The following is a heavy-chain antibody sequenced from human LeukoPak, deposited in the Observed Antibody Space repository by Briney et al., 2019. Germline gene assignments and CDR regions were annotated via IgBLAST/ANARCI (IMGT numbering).Heavy chain of an antibody. D-gene: IGHD3-10*01. J-gene: IGHJ4*02. V-gene: IGHV3-7*03. CDR2: INQDGNEK. CDR3: ASGLWFGEREYDY. Sequence: GGSLRLSCAASGFTFSTYNMNWVRQAPGQGLEWVANINQDGNEKYYVDSVKGRFTISRDNAKNSLYLQMNSLRAEDTAVYYCASGLWFGEREYDYWGQGTLVTVSS. CDR1: GFTFSTYN.